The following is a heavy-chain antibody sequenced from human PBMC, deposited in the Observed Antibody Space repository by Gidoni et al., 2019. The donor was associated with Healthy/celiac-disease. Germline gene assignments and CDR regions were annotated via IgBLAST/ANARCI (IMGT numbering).Heavy chain of an antibody. J-gene: IGHJ2*01. CDR2: ITTSGSTI. Sequence: QVQLVESGGGLVKPGGSLRLSCAASGFTFSAYSMGWVRQAPGKGLECISSITTSGSTIYYADSVKGRFTISRDNAKNSLYLQMNSLRAEDTAVYYCASKIFCSGASCYQDWYFDLWGRGTLVTVSS. D-gene: IGHD2-15*01. CDR3: ASKIFCSGASCYQDWYFDL. CDR1: GFTFSAYS. V-gene: IGHV3-11*01.